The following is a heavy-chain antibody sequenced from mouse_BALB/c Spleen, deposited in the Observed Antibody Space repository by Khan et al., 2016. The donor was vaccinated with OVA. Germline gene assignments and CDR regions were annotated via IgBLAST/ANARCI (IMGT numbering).Heavy chain of an antibody. CDR3: AKIPTFITTALDY. D-gene: IGHD1-1*01. Sequence: EVELVESGGGLVQPGGSLKLSCAASGFTFSSNTMSWVRQTPEKRLEWFAYITNGGGNTYYPATVKGRFTISRDNAKNTLYLQMSSLKSEDTAMYYCAKIPTFITTALDYWGQGTSVTVSS. CDR2: ITNGGGNT. J-gene: IGHJ4*01. CDR1: GFTFSSNT. V-gene: IGHV5-12-2*01.